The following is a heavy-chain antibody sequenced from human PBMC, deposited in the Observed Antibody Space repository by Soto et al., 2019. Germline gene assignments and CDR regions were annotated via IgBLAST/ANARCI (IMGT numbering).Heavy chain of an antibody. J-gene: IGHJ6*02. V-gene: IGHV3-48*02. D-gene: IGHD3-3*01. Sequence: LRLSCAGSGFTFGTYSMNWVRQAAGKGLEWIAYISYDSDTIQYADSVKGRFTISRDNAKNSLYLQMNSLRDEDTAVYYCARLYYDYVSGQGTTVTVSS. CDR2: ISYDSDTI. CDR3: ARLYYDYV. CDR1: GFTFGTYS.